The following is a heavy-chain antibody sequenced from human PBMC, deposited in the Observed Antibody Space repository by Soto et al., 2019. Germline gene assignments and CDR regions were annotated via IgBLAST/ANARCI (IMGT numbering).Heavy chain of an antibody. CDR3: DSSGEIYYYGMAV. V-gene: IGHV4-30-2*01. J-gene: IGHJ6*02. D-gene: IGHD6-25*01. CDR2: IYHSGST. CDR1: GGSISSGGYS. Sequence: PSETLSLTCAVSGGSISSGGYSWSWIRQPPGKGLEWIGYIYHSGSTYYNPSLKSRVTISVDRSKNQFSLKLSSVTAADTAVYYCDSSGEIYYYGMAVWGQGTTVTVSS.